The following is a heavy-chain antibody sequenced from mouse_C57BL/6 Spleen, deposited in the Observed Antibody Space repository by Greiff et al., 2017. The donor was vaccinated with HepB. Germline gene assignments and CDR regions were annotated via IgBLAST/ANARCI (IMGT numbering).Heavy chain of an antibody. CDR1: GFTFSDYG. V-gene: IGHV5-17*01. D-gene: IGHD1-1*01. J-gene: IGHJ3*01. CDR2: ISSGSSTI. Sequence: EVQGVESGGGLVKPGGSLKLSCAASGFTFSDYGMHWVRQAPEKGLEWVAYISSGSSTIYYADTVKGRFTISRDNAKNTLFLQMTSLRSEDTAMYYCAKSSYETWFAYWGQGTLVTVSA. CDR3: AKSSYETWFAY.